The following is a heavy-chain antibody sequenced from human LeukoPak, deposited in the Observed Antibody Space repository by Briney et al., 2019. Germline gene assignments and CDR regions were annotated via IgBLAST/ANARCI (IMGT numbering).Heavy chain of an antibody. V-gene: IGHV3-74*01. CDR2: LPPDELGI. J-gene: IGHJ4*02. Sequence: GGSLRLSCAASGFTFTNYWMHWVRQAPGMGLVWVSRLPPDELGIIYADSVKGRFTVSKDNAKNTVYLQMNNLRVDDTAMYYCVGTIASRGSEYWGQGALVTVSS. CDR3: VGTIASRGSEY. D-gene: IGHD6-6*01. CDR1: GFTFTNYW.